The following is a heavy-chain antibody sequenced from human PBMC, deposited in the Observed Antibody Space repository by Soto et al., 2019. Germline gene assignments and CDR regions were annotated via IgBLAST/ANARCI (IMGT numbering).Heavy chain of an antibody. CDR3: AREGGSYSPFFDY. D-gene: IGHD1-26*01. CDR1: GDSISSGGYY. J-gene: IGHJ4*02. CDR2: IYYSGTT. V-gene: IGHV4-31*03. Sequence: SETLSLTCTVSGDSISSGGYYWSWIRQHPGKGLEWIGFIYYSGTTSYNPSLKSRVSISVDASKNQFSLKLNSVTAADTAVYFCAREGGSYSPFFDYWGQGTLVTVSS.